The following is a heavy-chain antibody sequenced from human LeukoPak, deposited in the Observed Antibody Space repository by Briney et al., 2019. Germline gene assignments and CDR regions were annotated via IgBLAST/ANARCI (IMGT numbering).Heavy chain of an antibody. CDR2: ISGAGGTT. Sequence: GGSLRLSCAASGLTFSSYDMSWVRQAPGKGREWVSYISGAGGTTYYADSVKGRFTISRDNSKNTMYLQMNSLRAEDTAVYYCAKDLVATTYRDAFDIWGQGTMVTVSS. CDR3: AKDLVATTYRDAFDI. J-gene: IGHJ3*02. V-gene: IGHV3-23*01. D-gene: IGHD5-12*01. CDR1: GLTFSSYD.